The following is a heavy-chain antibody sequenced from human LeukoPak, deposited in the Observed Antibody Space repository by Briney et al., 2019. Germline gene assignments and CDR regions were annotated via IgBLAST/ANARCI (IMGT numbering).Heavy chain of an antibody. D-gene: IGHD6-19*01. CDR2: ISGSGGST. CDR3: AKGAPLPWGSSGWYERDYYYYGMDV. CDR1: GFTFSSYA. V-gene: IGHV3-23*01. Sequence: GGSLRLSCAASGFTFSSYAMSWVRQAPGKGLEWVSAISGSGGSTYYADSVKGRFTISRDNSKNTLYLQMNSLRAEDTAVYYCAKGAPLPWGSSGWYERDYYYYGMDVWGQGTTVTVSS. J-gene: IGHJ6*02.